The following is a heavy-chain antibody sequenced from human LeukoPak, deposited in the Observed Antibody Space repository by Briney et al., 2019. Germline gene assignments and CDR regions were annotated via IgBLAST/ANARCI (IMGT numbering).Heavy chain of an antibody. J-gene: IGHJ6*02. CDR2: ISSSSSYI. CDR3: ARFIVVVPAAIRYYYYGMDV. CDR1: GCTFSSYA. Sequence: GGSLRLSCAASGCTFSSYAMSWVRQAPGKGLEWVSSISSSSSYIYYADSVKGRFTISRDNAKNSLYLRMNSLRAEDTAVYYCARFIVVVPAAIRYYYYGMDVWGQGTTVTVSS. V-gene: IGHV3-21*01. D-gene: IGHD2-2*02.